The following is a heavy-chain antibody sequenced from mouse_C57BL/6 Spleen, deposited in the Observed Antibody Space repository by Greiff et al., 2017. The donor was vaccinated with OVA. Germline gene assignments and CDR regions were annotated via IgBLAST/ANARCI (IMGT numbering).Heavy chain of an antibody. CDR3: ARETTVVATRSSYFDY. J-gene: IGHJ2*01. V-gene: IGHV1-82*01. Sequence: LVESGPELVKPGASVKISCKASGYAFSSSWMNWVKQRPGKGLEWIGRIYPGDGDTNYNGKFKGKATLTADKSSSTAYMQLSSLTSEDSAVYFCARETTVVATRSSYFDYWGQGTTLTVSS. CDR2: IYPGDGDT. CDR1: GYAFSSSW. D-gene: IGHD1-1*01.